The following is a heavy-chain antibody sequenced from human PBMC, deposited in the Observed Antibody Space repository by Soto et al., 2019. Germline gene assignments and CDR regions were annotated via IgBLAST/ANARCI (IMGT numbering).Heavy chain of an antibody. CDR3: ARVRSGYSYGYDAFDI. V-gene: IGHV1-2*04. J-gene: IGHJ3*02. Sequence: ASVTVSCKASGYTFTVYYMHWVRQATGQGLEWMGWINPNSGGTNYAQKFQGWVTMTRDTSISTAYMELSRLRSDDTAVYYCARVRSGYSYGYDAFDIWGQGTMVTVS. CDR1: GYTFTVYY. CDR2: INPNSGGT. D-gene: IGHD5-18*01.